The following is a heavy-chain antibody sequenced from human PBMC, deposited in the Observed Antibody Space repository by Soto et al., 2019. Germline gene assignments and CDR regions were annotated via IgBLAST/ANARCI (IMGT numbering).Heavy chain of an antibody. CDR1: GFTFSSYW. D-gene: IGHD2-2*01. J-gene: IGHJ6*03. CDR2: IKQDGSEK. CDR3: ARVWGDIVVVPAAHIYYYYMDV. Sequence: GGSLRLSCAASGFTFSSYWMSWLRQAPGKGLEWVANIKQDGSEKYYVDSVKGRFTISRDNAKNSLYLQMNSLRAEDTAVYYCARVWGDIVVVPAAHIYYYYMDVWGKGTTVTVSS. V-gene: IGHV3-7*01.